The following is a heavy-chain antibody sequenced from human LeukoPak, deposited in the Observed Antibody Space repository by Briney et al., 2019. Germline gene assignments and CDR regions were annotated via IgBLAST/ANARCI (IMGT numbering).Heavy chain of an antibody. CDR3: AREDCSSTSCYTFDY. CDR1: GFTFSSYS. CDR2: ISSSSSYI. D-gene: IGHD2-2*02. Sequence: GGSLRLSCAASGFTFSSYSMNWVRQAPGKGLEWVSSISSSSSYIYYADSVKGRFTISRDNAKNSLYLQMNSLRAEDTAVYYCAREDCSSTSCYTFDYWGQGTRVTVSS. J-gene: IGHJ4*02. V-gene: IGHV3-21*01.